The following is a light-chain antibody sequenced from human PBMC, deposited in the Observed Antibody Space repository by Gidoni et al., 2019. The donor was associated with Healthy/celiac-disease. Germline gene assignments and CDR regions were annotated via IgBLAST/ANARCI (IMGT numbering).Light chain of an antibody. V-gene: IGKV3-15*01. Sequence: EIVMTPSPATLSVSPGERATLSCRASQSVSSNLAWYQQKPGQAPRLLIYGASTRATGIPDRFSGSGSGTDFTLTISRLEPEDFAVYYCQQYGSCPITFGQGTRLEIK. CDR2: GAS. CDR3: QQYGSCPIT. CDR1: QSVSSN. J-gene: IGKJ5*01.